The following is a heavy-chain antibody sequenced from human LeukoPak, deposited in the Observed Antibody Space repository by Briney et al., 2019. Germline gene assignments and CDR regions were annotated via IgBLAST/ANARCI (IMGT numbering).Heavy chain of an antibody. Sequence: PGRSLRLSCAASGFTFSSYGMHWVRQAPGKGLEWVAVIWYDGSNKYYADSVKGRFTISRDNSKNTLYLQVNSLRAEDTAVYYCARDELAVAKKGFLDSWGQGTLVTVSS. CDR3: ARDELAVAKKGFLDS. CDR2: IWYDGSNK. J-gene: IGHJ4*02. CDR1: GFTFSSYG. D-gene: IGHD6-19*01. V-gene: IGHV3-33*01.